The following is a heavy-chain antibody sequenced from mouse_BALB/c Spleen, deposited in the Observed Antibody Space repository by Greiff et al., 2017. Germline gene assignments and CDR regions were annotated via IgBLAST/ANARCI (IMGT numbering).Heavy chain of an antibody. Sequence: EVKLMESGGGLVKPGGSLKLSCAASGFTFSDYYMYWVRQTPEKRLEWVATISDGGSYTYYPDSVKGRFTISRDNAKNNLYLQMSSLKSEDTAMYYCARHGVTTPYWYFDVWGAGTTVTVSS. CDR2: ISDGGSYT. CDR3: ARHGVTTPYWYFDV. V-gene: IGHV5-4*02. J-gene: IGHJ1*01. D-gene: IGHD1-1*01. CDR1: GFTFSDYY.